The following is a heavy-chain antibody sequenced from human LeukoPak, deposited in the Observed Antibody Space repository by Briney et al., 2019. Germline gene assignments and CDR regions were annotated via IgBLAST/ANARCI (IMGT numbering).Heavy chain of an antibody. V-gene: IGHV3-33*01. CDR1: GFTFRSYG. D-gene: IGHD1-26*01. Sequence: PGGSLRLSCAASGFTFRSYGIHWVRQAPGKGLEWVAVIWYDGSNKYYADSVKGRFTISRDNSKNTLYLQMNSLRAEDTAVYYCARDLGSGSYYKLDYWGQGTLVTVSS. CDR3: ARDLGSGSYYKLDY. J-gene: IGHJ4*02. CDR2: IWYDGSNK.